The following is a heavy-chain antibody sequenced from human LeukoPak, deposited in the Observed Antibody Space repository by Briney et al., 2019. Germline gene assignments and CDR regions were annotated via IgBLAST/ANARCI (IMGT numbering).Heavy chain of an antibody. D-gene: IGHD6-6*01. J-gene: IGHJ5*02. Sequence: SETLSLACTVSGGSISSYYWSWIRQPPGKGLEWIGYIYYSGSTNYNPSLKSRVTISVDTSKNQFSLKLSSVTAADTAVYYCARDLPEYSSSSGLTWFDPWGQGTLVTVSS. CDR1: GGSISSYY. CDR2: IYYSGST. V-gene: IGHV4-59*01. CDR3: ARDLPEYSSSSGLTWFDP.